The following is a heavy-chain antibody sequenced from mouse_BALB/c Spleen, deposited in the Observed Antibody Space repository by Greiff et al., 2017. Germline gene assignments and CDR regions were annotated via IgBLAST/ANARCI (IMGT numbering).Heavy chain of an antibody. D-gene: IGHD2-1*01. V-gene: IGHV5-9*03. J-gene: IGHJ4*01. CDR1: GFTFSSYT. Sequence: EVQLVESGGGLVKPGGSLKLSCAASGFTFSSYTMSWVRQTPEKRLEWVATISSGGGNTYYPDSVKGRFTISRDNAKNNLYLQMSSLRSEDTALYYCARYNGNYVGAMDYWGQGTSVTVSS. CDR2: ISSGGGNT. CDR3: ARYNGNYVGAMDY.